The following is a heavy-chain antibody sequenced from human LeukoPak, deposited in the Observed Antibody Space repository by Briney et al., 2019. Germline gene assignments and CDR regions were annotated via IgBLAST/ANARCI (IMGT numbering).Heavy chain of an antibody. Sequence: SETLSLTCTVSGGSISRYYWSWIRQPPGKGLEWIGYIYYSGSTNYNPSLKSRVTMSVDTSKNQFSLKLSSVTAADTAVYYCASGWYFDYWGQGTLVTVSS. CDR1: GGSISRYY. CDR2: IYYSGST. J-gene: IGHJ4*02. D-gene: IGHD6-19*01. V-gene: IGHV4-59*12. CDR3: ASGWYFDY.